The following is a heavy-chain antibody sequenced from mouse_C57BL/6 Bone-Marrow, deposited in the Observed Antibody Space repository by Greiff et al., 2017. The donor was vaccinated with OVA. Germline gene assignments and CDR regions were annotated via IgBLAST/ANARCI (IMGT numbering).Heavy chain of an antibody. Sequence: VHLVESGPELVKPGASVKISCKASGYAFSSSWMNWVKQRPGKGLEWIGRIYPGDGDTNYNGKFKGKATLTADKSSSTAYMQLSSLTSEDSAVYFCAGFYYYAMDYWGQGTSVTVSS. CDR2: IYPGDGDT. J-gene: IGHJ4*01. V-gene: IGHV1-82*01. CDR3: AGFYYYAMDY. CDR1: GYAFSSSW.